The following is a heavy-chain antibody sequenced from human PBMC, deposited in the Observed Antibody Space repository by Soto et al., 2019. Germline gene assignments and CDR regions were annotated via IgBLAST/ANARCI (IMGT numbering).Heavy chain of an antibody. CDR2: IYYSGNA. J-gene: IGHJ4*02. Sequence: PSETLSLTCTVSGGSISSGGYYWSWIRQPPGKDLEWIGYIYYSGNAYYNPSLQSRITISVDTSKNQFSLKLTSVTAADTAVYYCVHPRSTVVIPPSWGQGTLVTVSS. D-gene: IGHD4-17*01. CDR1: GGSISSGGYY. V-gene: IGHV4-30-4*01. CDR3: VHPRSTVVIPPS.